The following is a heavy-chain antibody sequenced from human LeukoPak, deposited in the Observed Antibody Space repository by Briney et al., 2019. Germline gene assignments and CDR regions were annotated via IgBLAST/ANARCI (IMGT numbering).Heavy chain of an antibody. D-gene: IGHD6-13*01. Sequence: GGSLRLSCAASGFTFSTYSMSWVRLAPGKGLEWVSSISGSGANTYYADSVKGQFTISRDNSKNTLYLQMNSLRAEDTAVFYCAKYPASGGYFDYWGQGTLVTVSS. V-gene: IGHV3-23*01. CDR1: GFTFSTYS. CDR3: AKYPASGGYFDY. CDR2: ISGSGANT. J-gene: IGHJ4*02.